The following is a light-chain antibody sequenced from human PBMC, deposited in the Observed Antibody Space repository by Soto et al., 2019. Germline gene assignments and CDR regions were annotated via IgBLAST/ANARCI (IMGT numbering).Light chain of an antibody. CDR3: SSYTSSSPYV. CDR2: EVS. V-gene: IGLV2-14*01. Sequence: QSVLTQPASVSGSPGQSITISCTGTSTDVGGYNYVSWYQQQPGQAPKLIISEVSNRPSGISNRFSGSKSGNTASLTISGLQAEDEADYFCSSYTSSSPYVFGSGTKVT. CDR1: STDVGGYNY. J-gene: IGLJ1*01.